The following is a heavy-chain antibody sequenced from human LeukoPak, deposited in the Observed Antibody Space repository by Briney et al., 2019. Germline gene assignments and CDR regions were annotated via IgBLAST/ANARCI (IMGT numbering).Heavy chain of an antibody. CDR1: GGSFSGYY. J-gene: IGHJ5*02. D-gene: IGHD1-14*01. V-gene: IGHV4-34*01. CDR2: INHSGST. CDR3: ARGLRYRNWFDP. Sequence: SETLSLTCAVYGGSFSGYYWNWIRQPPGKGLEWIGEINHSGSTNYNPSLKSRVTISVDTSKNQFSLKLSSVTAADTAVYYCARGLRYRNWFDPWGQGTLVTVSS.